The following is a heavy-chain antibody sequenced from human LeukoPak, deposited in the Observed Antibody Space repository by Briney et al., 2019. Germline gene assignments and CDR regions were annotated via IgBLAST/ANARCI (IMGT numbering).Heavy chain of an antibody. CDR2: MNPNSGNT. V-gene: IGHV1-8*03. J-gene: IGHJ4*02. CDR3: ARGRGPGYSDYDHSDY. D-gene: IGHD5-12*01. Sequence: GASVKVSCKASGYTFTSYDISWVRQASGQGLEWMGWMNPNSGNTSYAQKFQGRVTITRNTSIRTACMELSSLRSGDTAVYYCARGRGPGYSDYDHSDYWGQGTLVTVSS. CDR1: GYTFTSYD.